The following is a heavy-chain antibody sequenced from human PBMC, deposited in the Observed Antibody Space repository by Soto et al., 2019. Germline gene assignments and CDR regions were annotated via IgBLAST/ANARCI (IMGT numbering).Heavy chain of an antibody. D-gene: IGHD4-17*01. Sequence: QVQLQESGPGLVKPSQTLSLTCTVSGGSISSGDYYWSWIRQPPGKGLEWIGYIYYSGSTYYNPSLXXRXTXXVDTSKNQFSLTLSSVTAADTAVYYCAGQGLREDYWGQGTLVTVSS. CDR1: GGSISSGDYY. V-gene: IGHV4-30-4*01. J-gene: IGHJ4*02. CDR3: AGQGLREDY. CDR2: IYYSGST.